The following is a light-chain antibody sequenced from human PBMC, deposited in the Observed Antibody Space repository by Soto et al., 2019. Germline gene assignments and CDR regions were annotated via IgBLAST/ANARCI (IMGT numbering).Light chain of an antibody. J-gene: IGKJ2*01. CDR2: DAS. V-gene: IGKV1-5*01. Sequence: DIQMTQSPSTLSASVGDRVTITCRASQSISSWLAWYQQKPGKAPKLLIYDASSLESGAPSRFSGSGSGTEFTLTISSLQPDDLATYYCQQYNSYLYTFGQGTKLEIK. CDR1: QSISSW. CDR3: QQYNSYLYT.